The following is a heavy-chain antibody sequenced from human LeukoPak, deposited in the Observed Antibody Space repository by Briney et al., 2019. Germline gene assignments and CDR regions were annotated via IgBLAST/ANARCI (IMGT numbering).Heavy chain of an antibody. V-gene: IGHV3-21*01. CDR1: RFTFSSYS. J-gene: IGHJ5*02. CDR2: ISSSGNYI. CDR3: ARVTMVRGVNWFDP. D-gene: IGHD3-10*01. Sequence: PGGSLRLSCAASRFTFSSYSMHWVRQAPGKGLEWVSSISSSGNYIYYADSLKGRFTISRDNAKNSLYLQMNSLRAEDTAVYYCARVTMVRGVNWFDPWGQGTLVTVSS.